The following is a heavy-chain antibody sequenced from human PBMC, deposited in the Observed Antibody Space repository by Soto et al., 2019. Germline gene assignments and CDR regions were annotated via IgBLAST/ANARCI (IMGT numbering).Heavy chain of an antibody. CDR1: GGTFSSYA. Sequence: ASVKVSCKASGGTFSSYAISWVRQAPGQGLEWMGGIIPILGIANCAQKFQGRVTITADKSTSTAYMELSSLRSEDTAVYYCARATDYYDSSGPPDYWGQGTLVTVSS. J-gene: IGHJ4*02. CDR3: ARATDYYDSSGPPDY. D-gene: IGHD3-22*01. V-gene: IGHV1-69*10. CDR2: IIPILGIA.